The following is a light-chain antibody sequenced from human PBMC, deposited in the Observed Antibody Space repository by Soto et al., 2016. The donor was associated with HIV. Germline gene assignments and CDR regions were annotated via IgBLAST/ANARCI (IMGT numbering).Light chain of an antibody. CDR2: QDT. J-gene: IGLJ2*01. Sequence: SYDLTQPPSVSVSPGQTASITCSGDKLGDKYACWYQQKPGQSPVLVIYQDTKRPSGIPERFSGSNSGNTATLTISGTQAMDEADYYCQAWDSTTVVFGRRDQADRP. CDR1: KLGDKY. V-gene: IGLV3-1*01. CDR3: QAWDSTTVV.